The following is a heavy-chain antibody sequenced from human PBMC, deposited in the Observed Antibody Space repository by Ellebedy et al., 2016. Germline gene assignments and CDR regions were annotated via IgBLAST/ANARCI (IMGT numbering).Heavy chain of an antibody. CDR3: AREAVGLRFLEWPQ. J-gene: IGHJ4*02. Sequence: GGSLRLSCAASEFSFSHYWMTWVRQAPGKGLEWVANIKQDGSERYYVDSVKGRFSISRDNAKNSLYLQMNSLRVEDTAVYYCAREAVGLRFLEWPQWGRGTLVTVSS. CDR2: IKQDGSER. V-gene: IGHV3-7*03. D-gene: IGHD3-3*01. CDR1: EFSFSHYW.